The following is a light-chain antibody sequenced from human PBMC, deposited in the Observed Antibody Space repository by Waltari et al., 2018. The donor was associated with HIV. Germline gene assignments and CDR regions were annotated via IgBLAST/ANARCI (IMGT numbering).Light chain of an antibody. CDR2: EVT. V-gene: IGLV2-14*01. J-gene: IGLJ3*02. CDR1: NSDLGGYNY. Sequence: QSALTQPASVSGSPGQSITISCTGTNSDLGGYNYVSWYQQHPGRAPNLLIYEVTHRPSGISYRFSGSKSGNTASMTISGLQAEDEADYYCSSYTTTSTILFGGGTKVTVL. CDR3: SSYTTTSTIL.